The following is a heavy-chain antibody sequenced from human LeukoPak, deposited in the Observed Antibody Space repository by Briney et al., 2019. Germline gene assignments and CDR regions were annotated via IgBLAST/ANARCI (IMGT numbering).Heavy chain of an antibody. CDR1: GDSIRSATFY. J-gene: IGHJ5*02. CDR2: MDYRGTT. D-gene: IGHD6-13*01. V-gene: IGHV4-39*07. CDR3: ARGAADGRGWFDP. Sequence: SETLSLTCTVSGDSIRSATFYWGWIRQPPGKGLEWIGSMDYRGTTYSNSSLKSRIITSVDTSKNQFSLRLTHVTAADTAVYYCARGAADGRGWFDPWGQGTLVTVSS.